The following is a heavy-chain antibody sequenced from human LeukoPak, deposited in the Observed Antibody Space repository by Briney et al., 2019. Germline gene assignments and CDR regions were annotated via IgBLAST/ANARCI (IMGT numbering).Heavy chain of an antibody. CDR2: LYSGGTT. CDR3: ARADYDSSGYPIDY. J-gene: IGHJ4*02. Sequence: TGGSLRLSCVASGFTVSSNYMSWVRQAPGKGLEGVSVLYSGGTTYYADSVKGRFTISRDNSKNTLYLQMNSLRAEDTAVYYCARADYDSSGYPIDYWGQGTLVTVSS. CDR1: GFTVSSNY. D-gene: IGHD3-22*01. V-gene: IGHV3-53*01.